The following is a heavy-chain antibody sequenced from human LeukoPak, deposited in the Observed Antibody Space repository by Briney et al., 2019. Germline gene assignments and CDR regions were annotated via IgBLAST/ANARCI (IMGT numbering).Heavy chain of an antibody. CDR2: MNPNSGNT. CDR1: GYTFTSYD. CDR3: ARGEVAALLDAFDI. Sequence: GASVKVSCKASGYTFTSYDINWVRQATGQGLEWMGWMNPNSGNTGYAQKFQGRVTMTRNTSISTAYMELSSLRSEDTAVYYCARGEVAALLDAFDIWGRGTMVTVSS. V-gene: IGHV1-8*01. J-gene: IGHJ3*02. D-gene: IGHD2-15*01.